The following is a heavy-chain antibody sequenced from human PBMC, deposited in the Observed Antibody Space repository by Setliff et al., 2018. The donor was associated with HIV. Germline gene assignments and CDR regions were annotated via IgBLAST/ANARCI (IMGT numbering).Heavy chain of an antibody. CDR3: VKEGYSSVSGAYMDV. V-gene: IGHV3-49*04. CDR1: GFDFSDHA. J-gene: IGHJ6*04. CDR2: IRSRVNGGTT. D-gene: IGHD6-19*01. Sequence: GGSLRLSCTTSGFDFSDHAMSWVRQAPGKGLEWVGLIRSRVNGGTTEYAASVKGRFVISRDESKSIGYLQMSSLRAEDTALYYCVKEGYSSVSGAYMDVWGKGTTVTVSS.